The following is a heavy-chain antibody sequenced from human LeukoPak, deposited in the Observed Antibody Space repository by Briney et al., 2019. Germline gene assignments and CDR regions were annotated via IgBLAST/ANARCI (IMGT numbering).Heavy chain of an antibody. D-gene: IGHD2-21*02. V-gene: IGHV1-69*13. Sequence: ASVKVSCKASGGTFSSYAISWVRQAPGQGLEWMGGIIPIFGTANYAQKFQGRVTITADESTSTAYMELSSLRSEDTAVYYCARERLNLAYCGGDCYSDDYYYGMDVWGQGTTVTVSS. CDR1: GGTFSSYA. CDR3: ARERLNLAYCGGDCYSDDYYYGMDV. J-gene: IGHJ6*02. CDR2: IIPIFGTA.